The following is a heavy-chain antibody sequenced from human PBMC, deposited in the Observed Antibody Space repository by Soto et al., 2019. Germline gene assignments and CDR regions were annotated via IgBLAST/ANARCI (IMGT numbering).Heavy chain of an antibody. Sequence: SETLSLTCSVSRGSVTGGGYYCSWIRQLPGKGLEWIGYIYHTGSTFYNPSLKSLVTISLYTSKSQFSLKVISVTAADTAMYYGAGSPARSMFDYWGQGSPVTVSS. CDR1: RGSVTGGGYY. D-gene: IGHD3-10*01. CDR3: AGSPARSMFDY. CDR2: IYHTGST. V-gene: IGHV4-31*01. J-gene: IGHJ4*02.